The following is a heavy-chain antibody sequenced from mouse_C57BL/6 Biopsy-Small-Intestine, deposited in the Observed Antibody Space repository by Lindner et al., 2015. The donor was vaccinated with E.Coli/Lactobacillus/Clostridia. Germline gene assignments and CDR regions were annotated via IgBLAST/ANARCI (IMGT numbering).Heavy chain of an antibody. CDR3: ARVTRETTWNDVPFYFDY. J-gene: IGHJ4*01. D-gene: IGHD2-1*01. CDR1: GYTFTGYY. V-gene: IGHV1-84*02. CDR2: ISPGTGVT. Sequence: SVKVSCKTSGYTFTGYYLHWVRQAPGQRPEWMGWISPGTGVTKYEEKFQGRVTMTRDTSLSTAYMELSSLKSDDTAVYYCARVTRETTWNDVPFYFDYWGQGTLVTVSS.